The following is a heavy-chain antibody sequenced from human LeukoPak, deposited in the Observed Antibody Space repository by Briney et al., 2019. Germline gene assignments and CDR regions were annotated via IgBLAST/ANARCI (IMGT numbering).Heavy chain of an antibody. V-gene: IGHV3-23*01. Sequence: GGSLRLSCAASGFTFGNHGMNWVRQAPGKGLEWLSGVSPPGGGTYYADSMKGRFTISRDDSKNTLSLQMNSLRVEDTATYYCARDLAWGAFDYWGQGTLVTVSS. J-gene: IGHJ4*02. CDR2: VSPPGGGT. CDR1: GFTFGNHG. D-gene: IGHD7-27*01. CDR3: ARDLAWGAFDY.